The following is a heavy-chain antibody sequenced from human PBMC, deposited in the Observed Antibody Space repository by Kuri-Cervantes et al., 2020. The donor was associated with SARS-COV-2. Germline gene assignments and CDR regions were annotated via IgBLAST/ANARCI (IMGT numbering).Heavy chain of an antibody. CDR3: ARKFYPDDFWSGYYTGTCFDY. CDR2: IRYDGSNK. J-gene: IGHJ4*02. CDR1: GFTFSSYG. Sequence: GGSLRLSCAASGFTFSSYGMHWVRQAPGKGLEWVAFIRYDGSNKYYADSVKGRFTISGDNSKNTLYLQMNSLRAEDTAVYYCARKFYPDDFWSGYYTGTCFDYWGQGTLVTVSS. D-gene: IGHD3-3*01. V-gene: IGHV3-30*02.